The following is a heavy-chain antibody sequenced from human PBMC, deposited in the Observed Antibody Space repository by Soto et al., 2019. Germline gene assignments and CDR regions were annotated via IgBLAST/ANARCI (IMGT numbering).Heavy chain of an antibody. Sequence: QVQLQESGPGLVKPSQTLSLTCTVSGASISSGSYYWSWIRQLPGKGLELIGYISNSGITYYNPSLKSRVTRSVDTSKNQFSLRVSSVTAEDTAVYYCARAVYSNHVYWGQGTLVTVSS. CDR1: GASISSGSYY. CDR3: ARAVYSNHVY. CDR2: ISNSGIT. D-gene: IGHD4-4*01. V-gene: IGHV4-31*03. J-gene: IGHJ4*02.